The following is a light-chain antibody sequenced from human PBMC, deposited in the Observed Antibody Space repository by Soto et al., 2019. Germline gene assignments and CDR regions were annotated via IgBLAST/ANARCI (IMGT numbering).Light chain of an antibody. Sequence: QPVLTQSPSASASLGASVKLTCTLSSGHSSYAIAWHQQQPEKGPRYLMKLNSDGSHNKGDGIPDRFSGSSSGAERYLTISSLQSGDEADSYCQSWGTDFSVVFGGGTKVTVL. CDR2: LNSDGSH. V-gene: IGLV4-69*01. CDR1: SGHSSYA. J-gene: IGLJ2*01. CDR3: QSWGTDFSVV.